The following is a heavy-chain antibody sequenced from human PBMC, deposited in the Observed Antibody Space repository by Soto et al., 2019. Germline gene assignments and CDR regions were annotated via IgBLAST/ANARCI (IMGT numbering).Heavy chain of an antibody. CDR3: TGAGHGWSFEDY. CDR2: IRSKAYGGTT. J-gene: IGHJ4*02. CDR1: GFTFGDYA. D-gene: IGHD6-19*01. Sequence: EVQLVESGGGLVQPGPSLRLSCTASGFTFGDYAMSWFRQAPGKGLEWVGFIRSKAYGGTTEYAASVKGRFTISRDDSKSIAYLQMNSLKTEDTAVYYCTGAGHGWSFEDYWGQGTLVTVSS. V-gene: IGHV3-49*03.